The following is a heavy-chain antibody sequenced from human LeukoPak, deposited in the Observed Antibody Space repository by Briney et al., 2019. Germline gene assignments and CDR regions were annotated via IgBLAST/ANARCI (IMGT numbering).Heavy chain of an antibody. D-gene: IGHD6-13*01. J-gene: IGHJ5*02. CDR2: ISAYNGDT. CDR1: GYTFTSYA. V-gene: IGHV1-18*01. CDR3: ARFSLGTAAAGFGP. Sequence: GASVTVSCKASGYTFTSYAITWVRQAPGQGLEWMGWISAYNGDTRKAQSLQGRVTMTTDTSTSTAYMDLRSLRSDDTAVYYCARFSLGTAAAGFGPWGQGTLVTVSS.